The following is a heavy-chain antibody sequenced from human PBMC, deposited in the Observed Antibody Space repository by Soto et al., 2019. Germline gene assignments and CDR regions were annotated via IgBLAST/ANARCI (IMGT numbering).Heavy chain of an antibody. D-gene: IGHD4-17*01. V-gene: IGHV3-23*01. CDR1: GFTFSSYA. J-gene: IGHJ6*02. CDR2: ISGSGGST. Sequence: GGSLRLSCAASGFTFSSYAMSWVRQAPGKGLEWVSAISGSGGSTYYADSVKGRFTISRDNSKNTLYLQMNSLRAEDTAVYYCAREGGDYGGNSYYYYGMDVWGQGTTVTVSS. CDR3: AREGGDYGGNSYYYYGMDV.